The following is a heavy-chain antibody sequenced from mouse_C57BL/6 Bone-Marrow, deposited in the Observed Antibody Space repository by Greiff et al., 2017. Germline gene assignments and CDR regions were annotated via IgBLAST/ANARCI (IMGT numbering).Heavy chain of an antibody. Sequence: LVESGAELVRPGASVKLSCTASGFNIKDDYMHWVKQRPEQGLEWIGWIDPENGDTEYASKFQGKATITVDTSSNTAYLQLSSLTSEVTAVYYCTRIAYWGQGTLVTVSA. J-gene: IGHJ3*01. CDR1: GFNIKDDY. CDR2: IDPENGDT. CDR3: TRIAY. V-gene: IGHV14-4*01.